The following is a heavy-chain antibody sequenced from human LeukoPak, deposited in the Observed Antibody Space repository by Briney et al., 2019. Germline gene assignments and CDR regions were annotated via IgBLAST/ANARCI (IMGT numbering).Heavy chain of an antibody. J-gene: IGHJ3*02. CDR3: ARRAGSGSTKVFDI. D-gene: IGHD3-10*01. CDR2: IHYSGST. V-gene: IGHV4-39*01. CDR1: GGSISSSSYY. Sequence: SETLSLTCTVSGGSISSSSYYWGWIRQPPGKGLEWIGSIHYSGSTYYNPSLKSRVTISVDTPKNQFSLKLSSVTAADTAVYYCARRAGSGSTKVFDIWGQGTMVTVSS.